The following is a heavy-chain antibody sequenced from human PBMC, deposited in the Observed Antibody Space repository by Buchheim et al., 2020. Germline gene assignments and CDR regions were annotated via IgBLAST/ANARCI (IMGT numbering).Heavy chain of an antibody. V-gene: IGHV3-11*04. CDR2: ISTTGRTI. D-gene: IGHD3-22*01. Sequence: QVQLVESGGGLVKPGGSLRLSCVASGFTFRDYYMNWIRQAPGKGLEWLSYISTTGRTIYYTDSVKGRFTISRDNAKSSLFLQMNSLRAEDTAVYYCARGYYDSSGDDFDYWGQGTL. CDR1: GFTFRDYY. CDR3: ARGYYDSSGDDFDY. J-gene: IGHJ4*02.